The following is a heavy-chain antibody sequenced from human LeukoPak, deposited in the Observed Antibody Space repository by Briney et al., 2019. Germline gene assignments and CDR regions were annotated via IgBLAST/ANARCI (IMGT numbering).Heavy chain of an antibody. CDR3: TTYYDSGPSKD. J-gene: IGHJ4*02. D-gene: IGHD3-22*01. V-gene: IGHV3-7*05. CDR2: INKNGGDQ. CDR1: GFSFSSCW. Sequence: GGSLRLSCVASGFSFSSCWMTWVRQAPGKGLEWVANINKNGGDQYYGDSVKGRFTISRDNTKNSLYLQMNSLRAEDTAMYYCTTYYDSGPSKDWGQGTLVTVSS.